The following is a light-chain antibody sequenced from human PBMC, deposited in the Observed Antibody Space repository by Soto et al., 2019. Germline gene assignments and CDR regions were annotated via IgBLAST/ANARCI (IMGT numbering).Light chain of an antibody. Sequence: EIVMTQSPATLSVSPGERATLSCRAGQSVSSSYLAWYQQKPGQAPRLLIYDASNRATGIPARFSGGGSGTDFTLTISSLEPEDFAVYYCQQRSNWPITFGQGTRLEIK. CDR2: DAS. CDR1: QSVSSSY. V-gene: IGKV3D-20*02. CDR3: QQRSNWPIT. J-gene: IGKJ5*01.